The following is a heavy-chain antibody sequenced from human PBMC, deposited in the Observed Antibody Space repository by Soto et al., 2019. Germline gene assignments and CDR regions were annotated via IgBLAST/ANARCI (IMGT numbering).Heavy chain of an antibody. CDR2: IFSSEHF. D-gene: IGHD3-16*02. Sequence: QVQLQESGPGLVQPSETLSLTCVGVSFGTYYWGWIRQPPGKGLEWLGYIFSSEHFKYNPSLKSRLTISVDPSKILVSRRLTSVTAADTAVYYCAREGGGYRFDRWGQGTLVTVSS. V-gene: IGHV4-59*01. J-gene: IGHJ4*02. CDR1: VSFGTYY. CDR3: AREGGGYRFDR.